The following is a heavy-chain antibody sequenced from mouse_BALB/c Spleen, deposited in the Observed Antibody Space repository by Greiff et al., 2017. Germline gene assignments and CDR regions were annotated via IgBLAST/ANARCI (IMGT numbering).Heavy chain of an antibody. D-gene: IGHD3-2*01. J-gene: IGHJ3*01. V-gene: IGHV1S22*01. CDR1: GYTFTSYW. CDR3: ARKGDSSGYGFAY. CDR2: IYPAGGST. Sequence: LQQPGSELVRPGASVKLSCKASGYTFTSYWMHWMKQRPGQGLEWIGNIYPAGGSTNYDEKFKRKATLTVDTSSSTAYMQLSSLTSEDSAVYYCARKGDSSGYGFAYWGQGTLVTVSA.